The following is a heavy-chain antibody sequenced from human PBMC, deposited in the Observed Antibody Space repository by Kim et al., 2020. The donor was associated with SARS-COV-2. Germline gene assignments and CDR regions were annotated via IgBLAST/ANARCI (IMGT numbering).Heavy chain of an antibody. D-gene: IGHD6-25*01. Sequence: NDYAVSVKSRITINPDTSKNQFSLQLNSVTPEDTAVYYCARKTAAGAIDYWGQGTLVTVSS. CDR3: ARKTAAGAIDY. J-gene: IGHJ4*02. CDR2: N. V-gene: IGHV6-1*01.